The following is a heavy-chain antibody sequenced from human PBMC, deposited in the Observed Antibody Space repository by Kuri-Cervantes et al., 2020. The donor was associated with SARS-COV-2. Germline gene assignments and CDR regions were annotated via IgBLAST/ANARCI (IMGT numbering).Heavy chain of an antibody. D-gene: IGHD1-26*01. CDR1: GFTFSSYW. V-gene: IGHV3-7*01. CDR2: IKQDGSEK. J-gene: IGHJ3*02. CDR3: AREIVGAGLGAFDI. Sequence: LSLTCAASGFTFSSYWMSWVRQAPGKGLEWVANIKQDGSEKYYVDSVKGRFTISRDNAKNSLYLQMNSLRAEDTAVYYCAREIVGAGLGAFDIWGQGTMVTVSS.